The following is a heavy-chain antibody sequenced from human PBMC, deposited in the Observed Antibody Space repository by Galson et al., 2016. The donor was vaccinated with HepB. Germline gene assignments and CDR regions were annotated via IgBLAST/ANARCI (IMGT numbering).Heavy chain of an antibody. CDR2: ISYDGRNK. CDR1: GFTFSNFG. D-gene: IGHD2-15*01. V-gene: IGHV3-30*18. CDR3: TKDQFSSHYFYYGMDV. J-gene: IGHJ6*02. Sequence: SLRLSCAASGFTFSNFGMHWVRQAPGKGLEWVALISYDGRNKNYAESVKGRFSISKDDSKNTLSLQMNSLRADDTAVYYCTKDQFSSHYFYYGMDVWGQGTTVTVSS.